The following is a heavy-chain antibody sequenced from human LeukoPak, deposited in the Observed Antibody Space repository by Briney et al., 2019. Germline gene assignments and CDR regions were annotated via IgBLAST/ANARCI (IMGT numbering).Heavy chain of an antibody. D-gene: IGHD3-3*01. V-gene: IGHV1-69*13. J-gene: IGHJ5*02. Sequence: SVKVSCKASGGTFSSYAISWVRQAPGQGLEWMGEIIPIFGTANYAQKFQGRVTITADESTSTAYMELSSLRSEDTAVYYCAREVNTIFGVVIEYNWFDPWGQGTLVTVSS. CDR2: IIPIFGTA. CDR3: AREVNTIFGVVIEYNWFDP. CDR1: GGTFSSYA.